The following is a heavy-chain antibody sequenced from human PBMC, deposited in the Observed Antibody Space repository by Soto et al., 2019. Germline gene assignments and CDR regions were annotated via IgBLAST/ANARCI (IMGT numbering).Heavy chain of an antibody. J-gene: IGHJ5*02. Sequence: VSLRLSCAASGFTFSNFAMTWVRQAPGEGLEWVSSISGTDDYTYYADSVKGRFTISRDNSKNTLYLQMNSLRAEDTAVYYCAKDRVPNRITIFGVPYEPWFDPWGQGTLVTVSS. CDR3: AKDRVPNRITIFGVPYEPWFDP. CDR2: ISGTDDYT. CDR1: GFTFSNFA. D-gene: IGHD3-3*01. V-gene: IGHV3-23*01.